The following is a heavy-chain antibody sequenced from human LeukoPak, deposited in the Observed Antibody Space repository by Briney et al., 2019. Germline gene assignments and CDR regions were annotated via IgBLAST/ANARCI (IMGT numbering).Heavy chain of an antibody. Sequence: SETLSLTCAVYGGSFSGYYWSWIRQSPGKGLEWIGEINHSGSTNYNPSLKSRVTISVDTSKNQFSLKLSSVTAADTAVYYCARGYLQWFDYWGQGTLVTVSS. J-gene: IGHJ5*01. CDR1: GGSFSGYY. D-gene: IGHD5-24*01. CDR2: INHSGST. V-gene: IGHV4-34*01. CDR3: ARGYLQWFDY.